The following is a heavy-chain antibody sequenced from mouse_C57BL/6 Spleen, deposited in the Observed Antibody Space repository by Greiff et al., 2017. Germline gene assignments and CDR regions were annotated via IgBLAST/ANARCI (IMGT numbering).Heavy chain of an antibody. Sequence: QVQLQQSGAELVRPGASVTLSCKASGYTFTDYEMHWVKQTPVHGLEWIGAIDPETGGTAYNQKFKGKAILTADKSSSTAYMELRSLTSEDSAVYYCTRNLLRRDAMDYWGQGTSVTVSS. J-gene: IGHJ4*01. V-gene: IGHV1-15*01. D-gene: IGHD1-1*01. CDR2: IDPETGGT. CDR3: TRNLLRRDAMDY. CDR1: GYTFTDYE.